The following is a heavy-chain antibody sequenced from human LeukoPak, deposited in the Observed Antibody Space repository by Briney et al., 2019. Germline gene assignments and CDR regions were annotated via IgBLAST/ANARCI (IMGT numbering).Heavy chain of an antibody. CDR1: GYTFTSYG. J-gene: IGHJ4*02. Sequence: ASVKVSCKASGYTFTSYGISWVRLAPGQGLEWMGIINPSGGSTSYAQKFQGRVTMTRDTSTRTVYMELSSLRSEDTAMYYCARDMDYYGSGSTGDYWGQGTLVTVSS. V-gene: IGHV1-46*01. D-gene: IGHD3-10*01. CDR2: INPSGGST. CDR3: ARDMDYYGSGSTGDY.